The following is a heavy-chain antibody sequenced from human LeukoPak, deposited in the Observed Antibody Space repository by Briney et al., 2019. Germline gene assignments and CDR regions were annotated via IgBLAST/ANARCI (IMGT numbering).Heavy chain of an antibody. J-gene: IGHJ4*02. CDR1: GGTFSSYA. CDR3: ARGSSSGWYDGVDY. V-gene: IGHV1-69*05. D-gene: IGHD6-19*01. CDR2: IIPIFGTA. Sequence: RASVKVSCKASGGTFSSYAISWVRQAPGQGLEWMGRIIPIFGTANYAQKFQGRVTITTDESTSTAYMELSSLRSEDTAVYYCARGSSSGWYDGVDYWGQGTLVTVSS.